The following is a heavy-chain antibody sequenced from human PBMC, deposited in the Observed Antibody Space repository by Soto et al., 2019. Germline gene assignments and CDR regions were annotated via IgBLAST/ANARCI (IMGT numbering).Heavy chain of an antibody. V-gene: IGHV1-69*13. Sequence: SVKVSCKASGGTFSSYAISWVRQAPGQGLEWMGGIIPIFGTANYAQKFQGRVTITADESTSTAYMELSSLRSEDTAVYYCARSFPGVDSLTSMYYYYYCGMXVWGQGTTVTVSS. J-gene: IGHJ6*02. CDR2: IIPIFGTA. CDR3: ARSFPGVDSLTSMYYYYYCGMXV. CDR1: GGTFSSYA. D-gene: IGHD3-9*01.